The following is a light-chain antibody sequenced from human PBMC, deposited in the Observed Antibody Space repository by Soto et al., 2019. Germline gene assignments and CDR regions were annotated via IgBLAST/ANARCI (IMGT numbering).Light chain of an antibody. CDR3: QQYRISLGT. J-gene: IGKJ1*01. CDR2: GAS. CDR1: QTVSSTY. Sequence: EIVLTQSPGTLSLSPGERATLSCRASQTVSSTYLAWYQQKPGQAPRLLIYGASNRATGIPDRFSGSGSGTDFPLTLSRLVPEDIAVYSRQQYRISLGTVGQGTKV. V-gene: IGKV3-20*01.